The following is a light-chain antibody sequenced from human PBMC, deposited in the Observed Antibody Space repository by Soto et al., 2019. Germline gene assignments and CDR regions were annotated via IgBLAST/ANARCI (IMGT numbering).Light chain of an antibody. Sequence: DIQMTQSPSSISASVGDRVTITCRASQPISSWLAWYQQVPGQAPYLLIYPASTLQSGVPSRFNGSGSGTDFTLTINSLQPEDFATYYCQQRYNFPRAFGQGTRVEI. CDR1: QPISSW. CDR2: PAS. CDR3: QQRYNFPRA. J-gene: IGKJ1*01. V-gene: IGKV1-12*01.